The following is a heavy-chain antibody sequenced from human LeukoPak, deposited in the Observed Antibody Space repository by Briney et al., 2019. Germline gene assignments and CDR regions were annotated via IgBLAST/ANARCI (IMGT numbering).Heavy chain of an antibody. V-gene: IGHV3-9*01. CDR2: ISWNSGSI. CDR1: GFSFDDYA. Sequence: GRSLRLSCAASGFSFDDYAIHWVRQAPGQGLEWVSGISWNSGSIVYADFVKGRFTISRDNPKNSLFLQMNSLRAEDTALYYCAKAAEQWEDYYLDYWGQGTLVTVSS. CDR3: AKAAEQWEDYYLDY. D-gene: IGHD1-26*01. J-gene: IGHJ4*02.